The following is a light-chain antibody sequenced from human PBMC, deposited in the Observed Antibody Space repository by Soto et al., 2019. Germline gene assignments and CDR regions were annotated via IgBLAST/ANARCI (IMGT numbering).Light chain of an antibody. CDR2: GAS. Sequence: EVVMTHSPATLSVSPGDRATLSCRASQNVNTNLAWYQQQPGQAPRLLIFGASTWATGIPARFSGSGSGTEFTLTISSLQPEDFAVYYCQQYNNWPLTFGGGTKVDIK. CDR1: QNVNTN. J-gene: IGKJ4*01. V-gene: IGKV3-15*01. CDR3: QQYNNWPLT.